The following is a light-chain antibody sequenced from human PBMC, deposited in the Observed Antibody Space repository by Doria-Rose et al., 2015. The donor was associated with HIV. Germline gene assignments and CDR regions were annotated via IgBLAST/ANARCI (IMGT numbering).Light chain of an antibody. CDR1: QSFSSTY. CDR2: DGS. CDR3: HQYGTSWT. Sequence: VLTQSPGTLSLSPGERATLSCRASQSFSSTYLAWYQQQPGQAPSLLIYDGSTRATGIPDRFSASGSGTDFTLTINRLEPEDFALYYCHQYGTSWTFGQGTKVGI. V-gene: IGKV3-20*01. J-gene: IGKJ1*01.